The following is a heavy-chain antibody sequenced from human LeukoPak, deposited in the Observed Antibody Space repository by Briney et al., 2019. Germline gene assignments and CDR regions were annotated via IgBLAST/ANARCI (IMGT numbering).Heavy chain of an antibody. CDR1: GFFFSSYC. CDR3: AKDIIAVAGTPFDY. Sequence: GGSLRLSCEASGFFFSSYCMHWVRQAPGKGLEWLAVISGDGTNKYYAESVKGRFTISRDNSKNTLYLQMNSLRAEDTAVYYCAKDIIAVAGTPFDYWGQGTLVTVSS. CDR2: ISGDGTNK. D-gene: IGHD6-19*01. J-gene: IGHJ4*02. V-gene: IGHV3-30-3*02.